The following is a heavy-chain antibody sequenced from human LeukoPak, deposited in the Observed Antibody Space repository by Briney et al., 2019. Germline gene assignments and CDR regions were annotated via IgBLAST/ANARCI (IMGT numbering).Heavy chain of an antibody. Sequence: GGSLRLSCAASGFTVSSNYMNWVRQAPGKGLEWVSTIYSGGSTYYADSVKGRFTISRDTSQNTLYLQMNSLRPEDTAVYYCARDWLVYYFDFWGQGTLVTVSS. CDR2: IYSGGST. J-gene: IGHJ4*02. V-gene: IGHV3-66*02. CDR3: ARDWLVYYFDF. CDR1: GFTVSSNY. D-gene: IGHD3-22*01.